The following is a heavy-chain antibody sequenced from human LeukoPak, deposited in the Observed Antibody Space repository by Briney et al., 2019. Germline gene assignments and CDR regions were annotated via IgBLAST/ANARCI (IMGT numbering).Heavy chain of an antibody. CDR2: ISGSSGST. V-gene: IGHV3-23*01. CDR3: ARIMTTVTTVEY. J-gene: IGHJ4*02. CDR1: GLSFSSYG. Sequence: GGSLRLSCTGSGLSFSSYGMSWVRQPPGKGLEWVSAISGSSGSTFYADSVMGRFTISRDNSKNTLYLQMNSLRAEDTAVYYCARIMTTVTTVEYWGQGTLVTVSS. D-gene: IGHD4-17*01.